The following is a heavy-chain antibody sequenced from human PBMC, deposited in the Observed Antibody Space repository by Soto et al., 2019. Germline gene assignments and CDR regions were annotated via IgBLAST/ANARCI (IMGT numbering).Heavy chain of an antibody. CDR1: GGSFSGYY. CDR3: ARIHISHMITFGGAPYYFDD. CDR2: INHSGST. D-gene: IGHD3-16*01. J-gene: IGHJ4*02. Sequence: SETLSLTCAVYGGSFSGYYWSWIRQPPGKGLEWIGEINHSGSTNYNPSLKSRVTISVDTSKNQFSLKLSSVTAADTAVYYCARIHISHMITFGGAPYYFDDWGQGTLVTVSS. V-gene: IGHV4-34*01.